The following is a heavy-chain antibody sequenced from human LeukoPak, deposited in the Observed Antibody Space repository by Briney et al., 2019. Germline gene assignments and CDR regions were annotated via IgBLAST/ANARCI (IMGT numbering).Heavy chain of an antibody. Sequence: SETLSLTCTVSGVSISSSNSYWGWIRQPPGKGLEWIGSIYYSGNTYYNASLKSQVSISIDTSKNQFSLRLNSVTAADTAVYYCARDGPSDSGAFDVWGPGTLVTVSS. CDR2: IYYSGNT. CDR1: GVSISSSNSY. J-gene: IGHJ3*01. D-gene: IGHD3-22*01. CDR3: ARDGPSDSGAFDV. V-gene: IGHV4-39*02.